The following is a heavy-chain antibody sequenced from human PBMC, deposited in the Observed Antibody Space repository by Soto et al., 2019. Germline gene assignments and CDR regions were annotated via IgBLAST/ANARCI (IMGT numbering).Heavy chain of an antibody. D-gene: IGHD3-3*01. J-gene: IGHJ4*02. Sequence: EVQLLESGGGLVQPGGSLRLSCAASGFTFSSYAMSWVRQAPGKGLEWVSAISGSGGSTYYADSVNGRFTISRDNSKTTLYLQMNSLRAEDTAVYYCAKADFWSGYIDYWGQGTLVTVSS. V-gene: IGHV3-23*01. CDR2: ISGSGGST. CDR1: GFTFSSYA. CDR3: AKADFWSGYIDY.